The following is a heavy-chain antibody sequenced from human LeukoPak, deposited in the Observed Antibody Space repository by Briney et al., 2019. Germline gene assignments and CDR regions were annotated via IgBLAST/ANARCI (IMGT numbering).Heavy chain of an antibody. V-gene: IGHV3-48*02. Sequence: GRSLRLSCAASGFTFNNYNMNWVRQAPGKGPEWVAYISTGSSAIYYAASVKGRFTISRDNAKNSLYLQMSGLRDEDTAVYYCARGVNSFGGIIAHFDYWGQGTLVTVSS. CDR1: GFTFNNYN. J-gene: IGHJ4*02. D-gene: IGHD3-16*02. CDR2: ISTGSSAI. CDR3: ARGVNSFGGIIAHFDY.